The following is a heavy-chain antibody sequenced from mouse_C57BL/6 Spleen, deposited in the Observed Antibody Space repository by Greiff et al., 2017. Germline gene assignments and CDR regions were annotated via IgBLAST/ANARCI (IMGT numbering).Heavy chain of an antibody. J-gene: IGHJ2*01. D-gene: IGHD1-1*01. V-gene: IGHV1-59*01. CDR2: IDPSDSYT. Sequence: VQLQQPGAELVRPGTSVKLSCKASGYTFTSYWMHWVKQRPGQGLEWIGVIDPSDSYTNYNQKFKGKATLTVDTSSSTAYLQLSSLTSEDSAVYYCAREGTTVVGYWGQGTTLTVSS. CDR1: GYTFTSYW. CDR3: AREGTTVVGY.